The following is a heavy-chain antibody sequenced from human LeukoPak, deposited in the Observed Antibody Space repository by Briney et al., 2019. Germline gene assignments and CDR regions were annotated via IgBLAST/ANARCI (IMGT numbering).Heavy chain of an antibody. CDR3: ARWGRRRSYYDSSGNSFDY. Sequence: GGSLRLSCAASRFTFSSYGMHWVRQAPGKGLEWVAFIRYDGSNKYYADSVKGRFTISRDNSKNTLYLQMNSLRSDDTAVYYCARWGRRRSYYDSSGNSFDYWGQGTLVTVSS. J-gene: IGHJ4*02. CDR2: IRYDGSNK. D-gene: IGHD3-22*01. CDR1: RFTFSSYG. V-gene: IGHV3-30*02.